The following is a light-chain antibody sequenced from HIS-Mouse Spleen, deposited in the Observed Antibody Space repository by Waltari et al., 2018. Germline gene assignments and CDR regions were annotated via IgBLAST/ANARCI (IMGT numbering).Light chain of an antibody. CDR2: EGS. CDR1: SSDFGSYNL. V-gene: IGLV2-23*03. J-gene: IGLJ3*02. Sequence: QSALTQPASVSGSPGQSITISCTGTSSDFGSYNLVSWYQQHPGKAPKPMIYEGSKRPSGVSNRFSGSKSGNTASLTISGLQAEDEADYYCCSYAGSSTFGVFGGGTKLTVL. CDR3: CSYAGSSTFGV.